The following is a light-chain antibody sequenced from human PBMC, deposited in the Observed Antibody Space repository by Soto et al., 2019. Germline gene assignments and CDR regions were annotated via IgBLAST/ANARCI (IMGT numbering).Light chain of an antibody. CDR1: ESLLHRNGNTL. V-gene: IGKV2-28*01. CDR2: LVS. CDR3: MQALQTPPYT. J-gene: IGKJ5*01. Sequence: DIVLTQSPLSLTVTPGEPASISCTSSESLLHRNGNTLLDWYLQKPGQSPQLLIYLVSRRASGVPDRFSGGGSGTDFTLKISRVEAEDVGVYYCMQALQTPPYTFGQGTRLEIK.